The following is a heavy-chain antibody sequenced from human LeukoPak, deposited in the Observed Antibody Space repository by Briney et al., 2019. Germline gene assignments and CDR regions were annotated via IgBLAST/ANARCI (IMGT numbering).Heavy chain of an antibody. J-gene: IGHJ1*01. CDR2: IYYSGST. D-gene: IGHD2-15*01. Sequence: PSETLSLTCTVSGGSISSGDYYWSWIRQPPGKGLEWIGYIYYSGSTNYNPSLKSRVTISVDTSKNQFSLKLSSVTAADTAVYYCARAPRLGYSRAEYFQHWGQGTLVTVSS. CDR3: ARAPRLGYSRAEYFQH. CDR1: GGSISSGDYY. V-gene: IGHV4-30-4*01.